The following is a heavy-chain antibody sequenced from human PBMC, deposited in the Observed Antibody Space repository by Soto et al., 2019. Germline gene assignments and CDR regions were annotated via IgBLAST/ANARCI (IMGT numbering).Heavy chain of an antibody. J-gene: IGHJ6*02. D-gene: IGHD3-3*01. CDR3: ASPTREWLPPARDYYYGMDV. V-gene: IGHV1-69*06. CDR2: IIPIFGTA. CDR1: GGTFSSYA. Sequence: QVQLVQSGAEGKKPGSSVKVSCKASGGTFSSYAISWVRQAPGQGREWMGGIIPIFGTANYAQKFQGRVTITADKSTSSAYMELSSLRAEDTAVYYCASPTREWLPPARDYYYGMDVWGQGTTVTVSS.